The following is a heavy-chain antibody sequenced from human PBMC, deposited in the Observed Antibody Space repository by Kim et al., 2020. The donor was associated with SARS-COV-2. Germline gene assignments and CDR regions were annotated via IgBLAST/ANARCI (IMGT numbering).Heavy chain of an antibody. V-gene: IGHV4-34*01. J-gene: IGHJ6*02. CDR3: ARGPKYDLLWYYYAMDV. Sequence: LKCRVTISGDTSKNQFSLKLRSVTAADTAVYYCARGPKYDLLWYYYAMDVWGQGTAVTVSS. D-gene: IGHD2-2*01.